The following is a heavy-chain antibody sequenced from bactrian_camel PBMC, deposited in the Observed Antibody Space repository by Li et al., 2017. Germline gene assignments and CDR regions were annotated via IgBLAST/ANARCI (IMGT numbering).Heavy chain of an antibody. Sequence: HVQLVESGGGLVQPGGSLRLSCAASGFPFINYYMTWVRQAPGKGLEWVSTIRYEGATYYADSVKGRFTISSDNAKSTPYLQLNSLKTEDTAMYYCANFPMKDYGAAFIYWGQGTQVTVS. D-gene: IGHD1*01. V-gene: IGHV3S1*01. CDR2: IRYEGAT. CDR3: ANFPMKDYGAAFIY. J-gene: IGHJ4*01. CDR1: GFPFINYY.